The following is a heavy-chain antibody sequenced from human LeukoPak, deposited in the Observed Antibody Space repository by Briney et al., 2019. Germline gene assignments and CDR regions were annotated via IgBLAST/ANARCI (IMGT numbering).Heavy chain of an antibody. D-gene: IGHD3-22*01. CDR1: GYTFTSYD. CDR2: MNPNSGNT. J-gene: IGHJ3*02. CDR3: ARRPYYYDSSGWAFDI. V-gene: IGHV1-8*01. Sequence: EASVKVSCKASGYTFTSYDINWVRQATGQGLEWMGWMNPNSGNTGYAQKFQGRVTMTRNTSISTAYMELSSLRSEDTAVYSCARRPYYYDSSGWAFDIWGQGTMVTVSS.